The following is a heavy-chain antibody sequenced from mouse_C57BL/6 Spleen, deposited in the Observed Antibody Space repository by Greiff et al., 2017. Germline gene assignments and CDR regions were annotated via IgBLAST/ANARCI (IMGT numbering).Heavy chain of an antibody. CDR2: IDPSDSYT. V-gene: IGHV1-50*01. J-gene: IGHJ1*03. Sequence: QVQLQQPGAELVKPGASVKLSCKASGYTFTSYWMQWVKQRPGQGLAWIGEIDPSDSYTNYNQKFKGKATLTVDTSSSTAYMQLSSLTSEDSAVYYCARGSDYGSSPYWYFDVWGTGTTVTVSS. CDR3: ARGSDYGSSPYWYFDV. CDR1: GYTFTSYW. D-gene: IGHD1-1*01.